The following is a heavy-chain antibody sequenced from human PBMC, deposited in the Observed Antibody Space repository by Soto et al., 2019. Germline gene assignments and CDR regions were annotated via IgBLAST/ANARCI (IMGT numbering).Heavy chain of an antibody. CDR3: ASSPRAEAGDNWFEP. CDR1: GGTFSSYA. CDR2: IIPIFGTA. J-gene: IGHJ5*02. V-gene: IGHV1-69*01. Sequence: QVQLVQSGAEVKKPGSSVKVSCKSSGGTFSSYALSWVRQAPGQGLEWMEGIIPIFGTANYAQKFQGRVKITADESTSTAYRELSSMRSEDTAVYYCASSPRAEAGDNWFEPWGQGTLVTVSS.